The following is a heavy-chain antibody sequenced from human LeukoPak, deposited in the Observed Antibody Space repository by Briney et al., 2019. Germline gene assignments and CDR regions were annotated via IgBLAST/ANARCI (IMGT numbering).Heavy chain of an antibody. CDR2: IGGYNCYT. D-gene: IGHD1-26*01. CDR3: ARDMVGGSAAYYYYYAMDV. Sequence: GASVKVSCKPSGYTFTRYGISWLRQAPGQGLECMGWIGGYNCYTHYAQKAQGRVTMTTDTSTSTSYMELRSLRSDDTDVYYCARDMVGGSAAYYYYYAMDVWGLGTTVTVSS. V-gene: IGHV1-18*04. J-gene: IGHJ6*02. CDR1: GYTFTRYG.